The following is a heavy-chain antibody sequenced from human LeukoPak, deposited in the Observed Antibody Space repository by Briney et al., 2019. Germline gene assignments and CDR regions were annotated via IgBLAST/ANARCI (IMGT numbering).Heavy chain of an antibody. Sequence: PSETLSLTCTVSGGSISTSNYYWGWIRQPPGKGLEWIGNIFYSGSTYYSPSLRSRVTISLDTSRNQFSLKLSSVTAADTAIYYCAREYYDSSGYYEYTKIFDYWGQGTLVTVSS. V-gene: IGHV4-39*07. CDR1: GGSISTSNYY. D-gene: IGHD3-22*01. CDR2: IFYSGST. J-gene: IGHJ4*02. CDR3: AREYYDSSGYYEYTKIFDY.